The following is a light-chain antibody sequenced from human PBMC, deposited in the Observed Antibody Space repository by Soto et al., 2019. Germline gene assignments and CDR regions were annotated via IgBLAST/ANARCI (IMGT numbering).Light chain of an antibody. J-gene: IGKJ1*01. V-gene: IGKV3-20*01. CDR2: GAS. CDR1: QSVSSTY. Sequence: EILLTQSPGTLSLSPGERATLSCRASQSVSSTYLSWYQLKPGQAPRLLIYGASSRATGIPDRFSGSGSGTDFTLTISRLEPEDFAVYYCQQYGFSFRAFGPGTKVEL. CDR3: QQYGFSFRA.